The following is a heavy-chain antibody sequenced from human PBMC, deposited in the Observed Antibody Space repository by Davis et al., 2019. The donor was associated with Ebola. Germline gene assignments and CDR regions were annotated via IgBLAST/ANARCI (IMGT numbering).Heavy chain of an antibody. CDR2: ISSSSNYI. Sequence: GGSLRLSCAASGFTFGNYGMSWVRQAPGKGLEWVSFISSSSNYIYYADSVKGRFTVSRDNAKNSLYLQMNSLRAEDTAVYYCVRDPALVVTGGGWFFGLWGRGTLVTVSS. CDR3: VRDPALVVTGGGWFFGL. J-gene: IGHJ2*01. CDR1: GFTFGNYG. D-gene: IGHD2-21*02. V-gene: IGHV3-21*01.